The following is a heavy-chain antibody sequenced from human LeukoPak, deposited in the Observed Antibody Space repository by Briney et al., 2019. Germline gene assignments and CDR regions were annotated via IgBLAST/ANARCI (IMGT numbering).Heavy chain of an antibody. CDR1: GGSVSSGSYY. CDR3: AGGSDYYDSSGYYPVYWYFDL. J-gene: IGHJ2*01. CDR2: IYYSGST. V-gene: IGHV4-61*01. Sequence: LSETLSLTCTVSGGSVSSGSYYWSWIRQPPGKGLEWIGYIYYSGSTNYNPSLKSRVTISVDTSKNQFSLKLSSVTAADTAVYYCAGGSDYYDSSGYYPVYWYFDLWGRGTLVTVSS. D-gene: IGHD3-22*01.